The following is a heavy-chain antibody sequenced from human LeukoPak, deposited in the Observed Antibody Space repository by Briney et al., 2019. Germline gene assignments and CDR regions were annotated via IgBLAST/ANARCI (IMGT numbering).Heavy chain of an antibody. CDR2: IYYSGST. CDR1: GGSISSYY. V-gene: IGHV4-59*01. D-gene: IGHD7-27*01. Sequence: PSETLSLTCTVSGGSISSYYWSWIRQPPGKGLEWIGYIYYSGSTNYNPSLKSRVTISVDTSKNQFPLKLSSVTAADTAVYYCARERTGGPLDYWGQGTLVTVSS. CDR3: ARERTGGPLDY. J-gene: IGHJ4*02.